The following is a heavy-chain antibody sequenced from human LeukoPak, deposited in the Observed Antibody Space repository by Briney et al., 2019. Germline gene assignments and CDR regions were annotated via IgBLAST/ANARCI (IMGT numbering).Heavy chain of an antibody. CDR2: IYYSGST. CDR1: GGSISSYY. D-gene: IGHD6-19*01. J-gene: IGHJ4*02. V-gene: IGHV4-59*01. Sequence: SETLSLTCTVSGGSISSYYWSWIRQPPGKGLEWIGYIYYSGSTNYNPSLKSRVTISVDTSKNQFSLKLTSVTAADTAVYYCARGGWSMDYWGRGTLVTVSS. CDR3: ARGGWSMDY.